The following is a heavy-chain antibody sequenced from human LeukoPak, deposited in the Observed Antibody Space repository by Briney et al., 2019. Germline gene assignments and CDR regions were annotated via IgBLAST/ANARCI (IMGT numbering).Heavy chain of an antibody. D-gene: IGHD1-1*01. V-gene: IGHV1-2*02. J-gene: IGHJ4*02. CDR1: GYAFTGHY. CDR3: ATLGTQTGMYDY. Sequence: ASVTVSCKASGYAFTGHYIHWVRQAPGQGLEWMGWINPNNGATKSAQKFQGRITLTRDTSISTAYMDLGRLRSGDTAVYYCATLGTQTGMYDYWGQGTLVTVSS. CDR2: INPNNGAT.